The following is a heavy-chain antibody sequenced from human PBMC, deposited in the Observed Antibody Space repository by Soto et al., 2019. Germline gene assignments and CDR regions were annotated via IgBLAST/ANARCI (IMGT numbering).Heavy chain of an antibody. Sequence: QVQLVQSGAEVKKPGSSVKVSCKASGGTFSSYAISWVRRAPGQGLEWMGGIIPIFGTANYAQKFQGRVTITADESTNTAYMELSSLRSEDTAVYYCARDNSGSYIHYGMDVWGQGTTVTVSS. CDR1: GGTFSSYA. CDR2: IIPIFGTA. V-gene: IGHV1-69*01. J-gene: IGHJ6*02. D-gene: IGHD1-26*01. CDR3: ARDNSGSYIHYGMDV.